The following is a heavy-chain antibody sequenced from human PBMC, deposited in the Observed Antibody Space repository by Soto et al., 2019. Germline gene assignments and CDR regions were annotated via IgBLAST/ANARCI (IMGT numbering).Heavy chain of an antibody. CDR3: VQGRYPTMATPLDH. V-gene: IGHV3-9*01. D-gene: IGHD2-15*01. Sequence: SLKISCAASGFTFDNCGMHWVRQAPGKGPEWVAGISWDSSTIGYADSVKGRFIISRDDAKNSLYLQMDSLRGEDTALYYCVQGRYPTMATPLDHWGQGTQVTVSS. J-gene: IGHJ4*02. CDR1: GFTFDNCG. CDR2: ISWDSSTI.